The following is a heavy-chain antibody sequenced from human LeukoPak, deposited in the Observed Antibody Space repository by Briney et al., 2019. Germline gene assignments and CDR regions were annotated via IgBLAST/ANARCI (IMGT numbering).Heavy chain of an antibody. CDR1: VFTFRNYA. J-gene: IGHJ4*02. CDR3: ARDLGIAARPVFDH. Sequence: GGSLRLSCVASVFTFRNYAMNWVRQAPGKGLEWVSGFSGSDKNTDYADSVQGRFTISRDDSKNTMYLQMDSLRAEDTAVYHCARDLGIAARPVFDHWGQGTLVTVSS. D-gene: IGHD6-6*01. CDR2: FSGSDKNT. V-gene: IGHV3-23*01.